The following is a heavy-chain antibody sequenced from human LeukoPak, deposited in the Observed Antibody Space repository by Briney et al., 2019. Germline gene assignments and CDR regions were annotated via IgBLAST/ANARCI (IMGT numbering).Heavy chain of an antibody. CDR1: GFTFSGSD. Sequence: GGSLRLSCAASGFTFSGSDMVWVRQAPGKGLEWVSAISGSGRSSYYADSVKGRSTFSRDNSKDTLYLQMNSLRAEDTAVYYCATISEPTRAFDIWGQGTMVTVSS. CDR3: ATISEPTRAFDI. J-gene: IGHJ3*02. CDR2: ISGSGRSS. D-gene: IGHD3-3*01. V-gene: IGHV3-23*01.